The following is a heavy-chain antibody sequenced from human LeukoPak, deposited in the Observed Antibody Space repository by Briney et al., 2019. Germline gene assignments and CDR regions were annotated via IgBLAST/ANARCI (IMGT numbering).Heavy chain of an antibody. D-gene: IGHD6-13*01. J-gene: IGHJ3*02. CDR3: ASWVEGIAAAVRAFDI. CDR1: GGSISSSSYY. CDR2: IYYSGRT. Sequence: SETLSLTCTVSGGSISSSSYYWGCIRQPPGRGREWIGSIYYSGRTYSNPFLRRLATISEDTSKNQFSLKQSSLTVESTAVYYWASWVEGIAAAVRAFDIWGRGTMVTVSS. V-gene: IGHV4-39*01.